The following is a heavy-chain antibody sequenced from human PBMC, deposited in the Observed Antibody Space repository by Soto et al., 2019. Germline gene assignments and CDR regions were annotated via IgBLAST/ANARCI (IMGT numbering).Heavy chain of an antibody. Sequence: ASVKVSCKASGYTFTSYGISWVRQAPGQGLEWMGWISAYNGNTNYAQKLQGRVTMTTDTSTSTAYMELRSLRSDDTAVYYCARVWIVLRYFDWFAAQYDYWGQGTLVTVS. J-gene: IGHJ4*02. CDR2: ISAYNGNT. CDR1: GYTFTSYG. V-gene: IGHV1-18*01. D-gene: IGHD3-9*01. CDR3: ARVWIVLRYFDWFAAQYDY.